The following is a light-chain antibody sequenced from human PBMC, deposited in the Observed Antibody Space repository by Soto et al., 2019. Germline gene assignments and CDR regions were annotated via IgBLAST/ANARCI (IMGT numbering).Light chain of an antibody. Sequence: EIVLTQSPGTLSLSPGERATLSCRASQSVSSKYLAWYQQKPGQAPRVLIYGTSIRASGVPERFSGGGSGTDFTLTITRLEPEDFAVYYCQQYGSSLFTFGPVTKVDIK. V-gene: IGKV3-20*01. CDR3: QQYGSSLFT. J-gene: IGKJ3*01. CDR1: QSVSSKY. CDR2: GTS.